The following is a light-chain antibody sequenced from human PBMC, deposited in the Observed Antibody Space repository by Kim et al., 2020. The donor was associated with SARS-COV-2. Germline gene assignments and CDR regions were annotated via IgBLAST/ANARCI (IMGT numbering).Light chain of an antibody. Sequence: GKTLTIPCTRSSGSIDDNYGQWYQQRPGGVPTTVIYEDDQRPSGVSDRFSGSIDNSSNSASLTISGLRTEDEADYYCQSYNRDNVLFGGGTQLTVL. V-gene: IGLV6-57*03. CDR1: SGSIDDNY. CDR3: QSYNRDNVL. CDR2: EDD. J-gene: IGLJ2*01.